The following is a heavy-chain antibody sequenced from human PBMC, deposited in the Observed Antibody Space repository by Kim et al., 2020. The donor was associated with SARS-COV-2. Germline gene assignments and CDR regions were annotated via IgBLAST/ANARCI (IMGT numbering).Heavy chain of an antibody. CDR2: INHSGST. D-gene: IGHD1-7*01. CDR1: GGSFSGYY. Sequence: SETLSLTCAVYGGSFSGYYWSWIRQPPGKGLEWIGEINHSGSTNYNPSLKSRVTISVDTSKNQFSLKLSSVTAADTAVYYCARGLYWNFAFDIWGQGTMVTVSS. CDR3: ARGLYWNFAFDI. V-gene: IGHV4-34*01. J-gene: IGHJ3*02.